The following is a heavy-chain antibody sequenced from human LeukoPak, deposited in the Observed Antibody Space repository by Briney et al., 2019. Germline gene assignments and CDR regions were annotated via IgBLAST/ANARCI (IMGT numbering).Heavy chain of an antibody. CDR1: GFTLSNYA. CDR2: ISAGGGSS. CDR3: ARGGSYYWR. J-gene: IGHJ4*02. D-gene: IGHD1-26*01. Sequence: GGSLRLSCAASGFTLSNYAMTWVRQAPGKGLEWVSRISAGGGSSYHADSVKGRFTISRDNSKSTLYLQMNSLRVEDTAVYYCARGGSYYWRWGQGTLVTVSS. V-gene: IGHV3-23*01.